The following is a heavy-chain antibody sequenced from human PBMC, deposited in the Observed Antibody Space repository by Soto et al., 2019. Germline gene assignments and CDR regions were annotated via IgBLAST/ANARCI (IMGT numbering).Heavy chain of an antibody. Sequence: GASVKVSCKASGYTFTSYGISWVRQAPGQGLEWMGWISAYNGNTNYAQKLQGRVTMTTGTSTSTAYMELRSLRSDDTAVYYCARVITIFGVTSRPDYAMDVWGQGTTVTVSS. CDR1: GYTFTSYG. CDR2: ISAYNGNT. D-gene: IGHD3-3*01. J-gene: IGHJ6*02. CDR3: ARVITIFGVTSRPDYAMDV. V-gene: IGHV1-18*01.